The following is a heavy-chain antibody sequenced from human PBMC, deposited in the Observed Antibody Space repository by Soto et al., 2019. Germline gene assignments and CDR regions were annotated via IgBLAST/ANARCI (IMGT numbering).Heavy chain of an antibody. CDR2: ISHLENT. CDR1: GASISYGGFS. J-gene: IGHJ4*02. CDR3: ARGGGYDSFDY. Sequence: SETLSLTCTVSGASISYGGFSWSWIRQSPGKGLEWIGYISHLENTYLHPSFKSRLTMSIDRTRNQFSLKLSSVTAADMAVYYCARGGGYDSFDYWGQGILVTVSS. D-gene: IGHD5-12*01. V-gene: IGHV4-30-2*06.